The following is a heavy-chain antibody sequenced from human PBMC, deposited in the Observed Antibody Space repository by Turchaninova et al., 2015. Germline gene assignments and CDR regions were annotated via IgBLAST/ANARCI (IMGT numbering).Heavy chain of an antibody. CDR1: RASLTSGDFF. V-gene: IGHV4-39*01. Sequence: LQLQESGPGLVTPSETLSLPCPASRASLTSGDFFWGWIRPPPGKGLEWIGTIHNSGGTFYNPSLRSRLTISADTSKNQFSLKLSSVTAADTAMYYCARHTDGSGYYYWGRGTLVTVSS. J-gene: IGHJ4*02. D-gene: IGHD3-3*01. CDR2: IHNSGGT. CDR3: ARHTDGSGYYY.